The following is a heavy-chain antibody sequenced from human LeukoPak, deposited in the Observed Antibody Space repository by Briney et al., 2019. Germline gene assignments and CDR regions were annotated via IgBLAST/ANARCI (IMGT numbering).Heavy chain of an antibody. CDR2: IYSGGNT. Sequence: PGGSLRLSCAASEFTVSSNYMSWVRQAPGKGLEWVSVIYSGGNTYYADSVKGRFTISRDNSKNTLYLQMNSLRAEDTAVYYCARAQGGSYGSGSYGYWGQGTLVTVSS. D-gene: IGHD3-10*01. CDR1: EFTVSSNY. V-gene: IGHV3-66*01. CDR3: ARAQGGSYGSGSYGY. J-gene: IGHJ4*02.